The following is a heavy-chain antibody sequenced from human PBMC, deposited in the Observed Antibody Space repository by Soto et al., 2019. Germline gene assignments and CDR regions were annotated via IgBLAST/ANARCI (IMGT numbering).Heavy chain of an antibody. CDR2: IYWDDDK. CDR1: GFSLSTSAVG. Sequence: QITLKESGPTLVKPTQTLTLTCTLSGFSLSTSAVGVGWFRQPPGKALEWLALIYWDDDKRYSPSLNSRLTITKDPSKNQLLLTMPNMDPVDTGTSYLLHRLPLLGLFRVFDVWGQATVGAVSS. D-gene: IGHD2-21*01. V-gene: IGHV2-5*02. CDR3: LHRLPLLGLFRVFDV. J-gene: IGHJ3*01.